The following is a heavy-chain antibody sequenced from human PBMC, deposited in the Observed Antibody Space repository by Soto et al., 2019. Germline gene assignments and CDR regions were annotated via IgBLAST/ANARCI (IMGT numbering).Heavy chain of an antibody. CDR2: IYYSGST. V-gene: IGHV4-31*03. Sequence: QVQLQESGPGLVKPSQTLSLTCTVSGGSISSGGYYWSWIRQHPGKGLEWIGYIYYSGSTYYNPSLTSRVTISVDTSKNQFSLKLSSVTAADTAVYYCARDLPSSWYSSSSPARYGMDVWGQGTTVTVSS. CDR3: ARDLPSSWYSSSSPARYGMDV. CDR1: GGSISSGGYY. D-gene: IGHD6-6*01. J-gene: IGHJ6*02.